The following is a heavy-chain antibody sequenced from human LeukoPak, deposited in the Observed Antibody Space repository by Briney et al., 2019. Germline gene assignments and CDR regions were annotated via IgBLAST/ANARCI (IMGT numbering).Heavy chain of an antibody. J-gene: IGHJ4*02. V-gene: IGHV4-30-2*01. Sequence: TLSLTCTVSGGSISSGGYYWSWIRQPPGKGLEWIGYIYHSGSTYYNPSLKSRVTISVDRSKNQFSLKLSSVTAADTAVYYCARVSGNGTGYFDYWGQGTLVTVSS. CDR1: GGSISSGGYY. D-gene: IGHD4-23*01. CDR2: IYHSGST. CDR3: ARVSGNGTGYFDY.